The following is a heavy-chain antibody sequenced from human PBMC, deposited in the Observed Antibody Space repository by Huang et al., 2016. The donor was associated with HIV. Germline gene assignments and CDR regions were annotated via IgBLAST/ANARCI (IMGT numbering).Heavy chain of an antibody. D-gene: IGHD6-19*01. J-gene: IGHJ4*02. V-gene: IGHV3-30*14. CDR1: GFTFRDHP. Sequence: QVQLVESGGGVVQPGRSLRLSCAVSGFTFRDHPMHWVRQAPGKGLELVAGISFDGRNKFYADFVRGRFTISRDNSKNILYLQLNSLTPADTSIYYCARDTTTVAGLDFWGQGALVTVSS. CDR3: ARDTTTVAGLDF. CDR2: ISFDGRNK.